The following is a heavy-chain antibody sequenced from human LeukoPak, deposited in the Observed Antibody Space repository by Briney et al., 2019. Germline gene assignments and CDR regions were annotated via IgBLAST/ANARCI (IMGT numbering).Heavy chain of an antibody. CDR2: IWYDGSNK. J-gene: IGHJ4*02. D-gene: IGHD2-8*01. CDR3: ARGLEPDGVGLDY. V-gene: IGHV3-33*01. CDR1: GFTFSSYG. Sequence: PGRSLRFSCAASGFTFSSYGMHWVRQAPGKGLEWVAVIWYDGSNKYYADSVKGRFTISRDNSKNTLYLQMNSLRAEDTAVYYCARGLEPDGVGLDYWGQGTLVTVSS.